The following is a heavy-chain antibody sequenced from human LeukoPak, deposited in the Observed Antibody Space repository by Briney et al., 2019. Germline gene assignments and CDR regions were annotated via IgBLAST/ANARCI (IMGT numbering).Heavy chain of an antibody. Sequence: GGSLRLSCAASGFTFSSYWMTWVRQAPGKGLEWVANIKQDGSEKYYVDSVKGRFTISRDNAKNSLYLQMNSLRAEDTAVYYCARPDRIVGATTYGMDVWGQGTTVTVSS. D-gene: IGHD1-26*01. CDR2: IKQDGSEK. V-gene: IGHV3-7*01. CDR3: ARPDRIVGATTYGMDV. J-gene: IGHJ6*02. CDR1: GFTFSSYW.